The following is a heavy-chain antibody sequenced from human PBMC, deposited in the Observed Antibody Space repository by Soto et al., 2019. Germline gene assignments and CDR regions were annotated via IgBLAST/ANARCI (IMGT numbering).Heavy chain of an antibody. D-gene: IGHD2-21*01. CDR2: IYPGDSDT. CDR1: GSRFTNYW. CDR3: ASRPGNEWYS. Sequence: GESLKISYKGSGSRFTNYWIAWVRQMPGKGLEWMGIIYPGDSDTRYSPSFRGQVTMSADKSISTAYLQWSSLKASDTAMYYCASRPGNEWYSGGQGKMVTVSS. J-gene: IGHJ3*01. V-gene: IGHV5-51*03.